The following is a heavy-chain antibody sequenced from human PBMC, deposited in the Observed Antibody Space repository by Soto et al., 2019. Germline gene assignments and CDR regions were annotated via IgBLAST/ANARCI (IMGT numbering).Heavy chain of an antibody. CDR3: ARDPTP. CDR1: GGSISSCGYH. V-gene: IGHV4-31*03. J-gene: IGHJ5*02. CDR2: IYYSGST. Sequence: QVQLQESGPGLVKPSQTLSLTGTVSGGSISSCGYHWGWIRRHPGKGLEWIGYIYYSGSTYYNPSLTSRVSISVDSSKNQLSLKLSSVHAADTAVYYCARDPTPWGQGTLVTVSS.